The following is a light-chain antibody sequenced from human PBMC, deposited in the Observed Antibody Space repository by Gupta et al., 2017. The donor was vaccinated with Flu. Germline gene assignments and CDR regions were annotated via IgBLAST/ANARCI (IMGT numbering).Light chain of an antibody. CDR3: QHTDSTPRT. J-gene: IGKJ2*01. CDR2: GAT. Sequence: PSSPSPSVADRVTITITDSASLSDYSNWSQHKPGEAHNVLILGATTLQSGVPSTFSGSRSGTDFTLTISSLQPEDFATYFCQHTDSTPRTFGQGTKVEIK. CDR1: ASLSDY. V-gene: IGKV1-39*01.